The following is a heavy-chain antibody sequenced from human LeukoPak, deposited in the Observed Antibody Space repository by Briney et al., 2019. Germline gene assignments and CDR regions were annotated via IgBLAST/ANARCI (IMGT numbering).Heavy chain of an antibody. CDR3: ARVYLERLTAGYFDY. Sequence: GRSLRLSCAASGFTFSTYAMNWVRQAPGKGLEWVAVVSYDGRQNYYADSVKGRFTISRDNSKNTLYLQMNSLRDEDSAAYYCARVYLERLTAGYFDYWGQGTWVTVSP. CDR1: GFTFSTYA. J-gene: IGHJ4*02. D-gene: IGHD2-8*01. CDR2: VSYDGRQN. V-gene: IGHV3-30*04.